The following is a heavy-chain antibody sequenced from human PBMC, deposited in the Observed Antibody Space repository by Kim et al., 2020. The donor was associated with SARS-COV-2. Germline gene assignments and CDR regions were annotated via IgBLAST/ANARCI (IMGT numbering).Heavy chain of an antibody. Sequence: ASVKVSCKASGYTFTGYYMHWVRQAPGQGLEWMGRINPNSGGTNYGQKFQGRVTMTRDTSISTAYMELSRLRSDDTAVYYCARAAWGSGRGGYYMDVWGKGTTVTVSS. CDR2: INPNSGGT. CDR1: GYTFTGYY. D-gene: IGHD6-19*01. V-gene: IGHV1-2*06. CDR3: ARAAWGSGRGGYYMDV. J-gene: IGHJ6*03.